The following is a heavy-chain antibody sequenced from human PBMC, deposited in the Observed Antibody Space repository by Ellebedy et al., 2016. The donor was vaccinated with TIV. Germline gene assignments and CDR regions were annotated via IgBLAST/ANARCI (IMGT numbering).Heavy chain of an antibody. Sequence: GESLKISXAASGFTFSSYAMRWVRQAPGKGLEWVSAISGSGGSTYYADSVKGRFTMSRDNSKNTLYLQMNSLRAEDTAVYYCAKAGCSGGTCYRDFDYWGQGTLVTVSS. CDR1: GFTFSSYA. J-gene: IGHJ4*02. V-gene: IGHV3-23*01. D-gene: IGHD2-15*01. CDR2: ISGSGGST. CDR3: AKAGCSGGTCYRDFDY.